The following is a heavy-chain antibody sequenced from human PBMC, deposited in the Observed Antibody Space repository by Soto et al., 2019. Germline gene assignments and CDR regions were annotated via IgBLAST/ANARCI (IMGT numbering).Heavy chain of an antibody. CDR3: ARDFRSSCTGSSCINFDY. J-gene: IGHJ4*02. V-gene: IGHV1-18*01. CDR2: INAYSGDT. CDR1: GYTFTSYG. D-gene: IGHD2-15*01. Sequence: DSVKGSCKASGYTFTSYGLSSVRQAPGQGLEWVGWINAYSGDTNSAKTLQGRVTLTTDTSTGTAYMDPTSLRSDDTAVYYCARDFRSSCTGSSCINFDYWGQGTQIAVS.